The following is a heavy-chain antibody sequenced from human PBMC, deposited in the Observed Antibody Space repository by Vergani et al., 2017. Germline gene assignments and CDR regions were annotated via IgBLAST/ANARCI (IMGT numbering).Heavy chain of an antibody. V-gene: IGHV3-21*01. J-gene: IGHJ4*02. CDR2: ISSSSSYI. CDR1: GFTFSSYS. Sequence: EVQLVESGGGLVKPGGSLTLSCAASGFTFSSYSMNWVRRAPGKGLEWVSSISSSSSYIYYADSVKGRFTISRDNAKNSLYLQMNSLRAEDTAVYYCARDLGITMVRGGDYWGQGTLVTVSS. CDR3: ARDLGITMVRGGDY. D-gene: IGHD3-10*01.